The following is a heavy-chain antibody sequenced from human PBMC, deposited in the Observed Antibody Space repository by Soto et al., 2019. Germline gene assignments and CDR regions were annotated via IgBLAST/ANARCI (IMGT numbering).Heavy chain of an antibody. CDR3: ASNHIAVADY. Sequence: ASVKVSCKASGGTFSSYAISWVRQAPGQGLEWMGVIIPIFGTANYAQKFQGRVTMTRDKSTSTVYMELSSLRSEDTAVYYCASNHIAVADYWGQGTLVTVSS. V-gene: IGHV1-69*05. CDR1: GGTFSSYA. D-gene: IGHD6-19*01. CDR2: IIPIFGTA. J-gene: IGHJ4*02.